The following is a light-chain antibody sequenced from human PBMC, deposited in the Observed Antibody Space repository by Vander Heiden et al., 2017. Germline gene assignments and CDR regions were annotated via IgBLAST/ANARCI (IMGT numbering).Light chain of an antibody. CDR2: AAS. J-gene: IGKJ1*01. CDR3: LQDYNYPRT. CDR1: QGIRNE. V-gene: IGKV1-6*01. Sequence: AIQISQSPSSVSASVGDRVTITCRASQGIRNELSWYQQKPGKAPKLLIYAASSLQSGVSSRFSGSGSGTDFTLTISSLQPEDFATYHCLQDYNYPRTFGQGTKVELK.